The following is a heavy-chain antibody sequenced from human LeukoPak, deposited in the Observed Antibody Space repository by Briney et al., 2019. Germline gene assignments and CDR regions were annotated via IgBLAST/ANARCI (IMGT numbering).Heavy chain of an antibody. CDR2: ISFDGSNK. Sequence: GGSLRLSCAASGFTFSSYGMHWVRQAPGKGLEWVAVISFDGSNKYYADSVKGRFTISRDNSKNTLSLHMNSLRAEDTAVYYCAKDKQYYFDSGSFDYWGQGTLVTVSS. J-gene: IGHJ4*02. D-gene: IGHD3-10*01. V-gene: IGHV3-33*05. CDR3: AKDKQYYFDSGSFDY. CDR1: GFTFSSYG.